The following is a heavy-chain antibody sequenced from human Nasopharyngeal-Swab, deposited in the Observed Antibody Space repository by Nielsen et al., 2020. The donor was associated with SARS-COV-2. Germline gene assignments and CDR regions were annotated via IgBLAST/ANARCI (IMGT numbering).Heavy chain of an antibody. D-gene: IGHD3-3*01. V-gene: IGHV3-7*01. J-gene: IGHJ4*02. Sequence: GESLKISCVASGFTFSNYAMSWARQAPGKGLEWVANIKQDGSEIYYVDSLKGRFTISRDNAKNSLYLQMNSLRAEDTAVYYCARGVGVDDFWSGRFDYWGQGTLVTVSS. CDR1: GFTFSNYA. CDR2: IKQDGSEI. CDR3: ARGVGVDDFWSGRFDY.